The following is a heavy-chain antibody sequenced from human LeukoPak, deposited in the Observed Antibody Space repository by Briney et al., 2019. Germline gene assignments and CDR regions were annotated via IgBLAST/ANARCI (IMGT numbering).Heavy chain of an antibody. CDR1: GYIFTGHY. J-gene: IGHJ5*02. Sequence: ASVKVSCKTSGYIFTGHYMHWVRQAPGQGPEWMGWMNPDSGGTNYAQNFQGRVTMTRDTSTTTAYMELSGLTSEDTAVYYCARGIEAAAGNWFDPWGQGTLVTVSS. CDR3: ARGIEAAAGNWFDP. D-gene: IGHD6-13*01. V-gene: IGHV1-2*02. CDR2: MNPDSGGT.